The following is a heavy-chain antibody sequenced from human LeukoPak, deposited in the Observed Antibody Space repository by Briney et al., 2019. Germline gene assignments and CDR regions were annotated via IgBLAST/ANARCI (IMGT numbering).Heavy chain of an antibody. CDR1: GYSISSGYY. D-gene: IGHD6-13*01. J-gene: IGHJ4*02. V-gene: IGHV4-38-2*02. CDR2: IYHSGST. Sequence: SETLSLTCTVSGYSISSGYYWGWIRQPPGKGLEWIGSIYHSGSTYYNPSLKSRVTISVDTSKNQFSLKLSSVTAADTAVYYCARVAQQQLVFYFDYWGQGTLVTVSS. CDR3: ARVAQQQLVFYFDY.